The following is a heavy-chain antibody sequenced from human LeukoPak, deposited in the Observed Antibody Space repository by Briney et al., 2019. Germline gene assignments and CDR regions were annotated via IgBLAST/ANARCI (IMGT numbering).Heavy chain of an antibody. J-gene: IGHJ5*02. Sequence: SETLSLTCTVSGGSISSYYWSWIRQPAGKGPEWIGRIYTSGSTNYNPSLKSRVTMSVDTSKNQFSLKLSSVTAADTAVYYCARASGGSYYDPVTHGNWFDPWGQGTLVTVSS. V-gene: IGHV4-4*07. CDR1: GGSISSYY. D-gene: IGHD1-26*01. CDR2: IYTSGST. CDR3: ARASGGSYYDPVTHGNWFDP.